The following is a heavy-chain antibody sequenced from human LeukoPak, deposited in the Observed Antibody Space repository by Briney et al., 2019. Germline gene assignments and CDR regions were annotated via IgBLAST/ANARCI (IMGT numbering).Heavy chain of an antibody. CDR1: GFTFSNAW. V-gene: IGHV3-15*01. Sequence: GGSLGLSCAASGFTFSNAWMAWVRQAPGKGLEWVGRIKAKAHGGTIEYAAPVKGRFTISRDDSKNTLYLQMNSLKTEDTAVYYCSTLLGYSDTTGSHQLDYWGQGTLVTVSS. CDR3: STLLGYSDTTGSHQLDY. CDR2: IKAKAHGGTI. J-gene: IGHJ4*02. D-gene: IGHD3-22*01.